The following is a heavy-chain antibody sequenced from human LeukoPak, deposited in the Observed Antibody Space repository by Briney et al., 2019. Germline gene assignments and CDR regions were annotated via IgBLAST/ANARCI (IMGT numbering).Heavy chain of an antibody. D-gene: IGHD2-2*02. CDR3: ARGQRRVVPAAIKFSWFDP. CDR1: GFTFSSYE. CDR2: LSSSGSTI. J-gene: IGHJ5*02. V-gene: IGHV3-48*03. Sequence: GGSLRLSCAASGFTFSSYEMNWVRQAPGKGLEWVSYLSSSGSTIYYADSVKGRFTISRDNAKNSLYLQMNSLRAEDTAVYYCARGQRRVVPAAIKFSWFDPWGQGTLVTVSS.